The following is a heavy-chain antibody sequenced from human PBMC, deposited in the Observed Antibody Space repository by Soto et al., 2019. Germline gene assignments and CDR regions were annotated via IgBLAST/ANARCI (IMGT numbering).Heavy chain of an antibody. J-gene: IGHJ4*02. Sequence: PSETLSLTCAVYGGSFSGYYWSWIRQPPGKGLEWIGEINHSGSTNYNPSLKSRVTISVDTSKNQFSLKLSSVTAADTAVYYCARVFQTMVRGVIISGFDYWGQGTLVTVS. CDR1: GGSFSGYY. CDR2: INHSGST. V-gene: IGHV4-34*01. D-gene: IGHD3-10*01. CDR3: ARVFQTMVRGVIISGFDY.